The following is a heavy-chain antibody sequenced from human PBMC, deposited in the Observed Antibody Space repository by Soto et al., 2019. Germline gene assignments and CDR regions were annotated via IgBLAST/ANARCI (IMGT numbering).Heavy chain of an antibody. Sequence: ASLKVSCKASGYTFTGYYMHWVRQAPGQGLEWMGWINPNSGGTNYAQKFQGWVTMTRDTSISTAYMELSRLRSDDTAVYYCARGGGCTNGVCRLQVPYYGMDVWGQGTTVPVSS. J-gene: IGHJ6*02. V-gene: IGHV1-2*04. D-gene: IGHD2-8*01. CDR2: INPNSGGT. CDR3: ARGGGCTNGVCRLQVPYYGMDV. CDR1: GYTFTGYY.